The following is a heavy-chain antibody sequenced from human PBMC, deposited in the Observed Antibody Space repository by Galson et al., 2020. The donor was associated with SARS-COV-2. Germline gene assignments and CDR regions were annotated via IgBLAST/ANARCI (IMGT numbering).Heavy chain of an antibody. D-gene: IGHD6-13*01. CDR1: GYTLTSYY. Sequence: ASVKVSCKASGYTLTSYYMHWVRQAPGQGLEWMGIINPNGGSTSYAQKFQGRVTMTTDTSTITVYMELTSLRSEDTAVYDCARAFGYSSSWYGDYWGQGTLVTVSS. CDR3: ARAFGYSSSWYGDY. CDR2: INPNGGST. J-gene: IGHJ4*02. V-gene: IGHV1-46*01.